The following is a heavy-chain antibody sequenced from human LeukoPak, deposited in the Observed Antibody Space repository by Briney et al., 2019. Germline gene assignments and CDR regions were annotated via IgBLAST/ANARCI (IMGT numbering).Heavy chain of an antibody. CDR3: AKARLAYNDAFDI. D-gene: IGHD1-1*01. V-gene: IGHV3-30-3*01. J-gene: IGHJ3*02. Sequence: PGGSLRLSCAASGFTFSSYAMHWVRQAPGKGLEWVAVISYDGSNKYYADSVKGRFTISRDNSKNTLYLQMNSLRAEDTALYYCAKARLAYNDAFDIWGQGTMVTVSS. CDR2: ISYDGSNK. CDR1: GFTFSSYA.